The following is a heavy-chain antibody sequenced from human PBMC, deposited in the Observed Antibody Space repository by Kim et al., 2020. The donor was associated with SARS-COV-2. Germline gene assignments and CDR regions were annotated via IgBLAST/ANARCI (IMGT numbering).Heavy chain of an antibody. D-gene: IGHD6-13*01. J-gene: IGHJ4*02. CDR1: GFTFNDVW. CDR2: IKTKSDGATT. CDR3: TPLISAAGRGH. V-gene: IGHV3-15*01. Sequence: GGSLRLSCAASGFTFNDVWISWVRQAPGKGLEWVGRIKTKSDGATTDYAASVKGRFTISRDDSKSTSYLQMNSLKTEDTGEYYCTPLISAAGRGHWGQGT.